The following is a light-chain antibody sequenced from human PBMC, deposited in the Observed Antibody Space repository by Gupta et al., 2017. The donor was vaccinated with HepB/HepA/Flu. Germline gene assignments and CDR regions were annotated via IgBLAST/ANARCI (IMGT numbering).Light chain of an antibody. J-gene: IGKJ5*01. CDR1: QSRLHSNGYNY. V-gene: IGKV2-28*01. Sequence: DIVMTQSPLSLPVTPGEPASISCRSSQSRLHSNGYNYLDWYLQKPGQSPQLLIYLGSNRASGVPDRFSGSASGTDFTLKISRVEAEDIGVYYCMQALQTPLTFGEGTRLEIK. CDR3: MQALQTPLT. CDR2: LGS.